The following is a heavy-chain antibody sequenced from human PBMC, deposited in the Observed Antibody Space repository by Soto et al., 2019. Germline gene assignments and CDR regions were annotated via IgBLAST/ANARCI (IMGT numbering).Heavy chain of an antibody. D-gene: IGHD2-2*01. V-gene: IGHV3-11*06. J-gene: IGHJ4*02. CDR3: ARGGRNHPSLNIDY. CDR2: ISMKRSTK. Sequence: QVELVESGGGLVKPGGSLRLSCAASGFTFSDHFMTWIRQSPGKGLEWVSYISMKRSTKNYADSVNGRFTISRDNAKNSLCLQMDNVRVEDTAVYYCARGGRNHPSLNIDYWGQGTLVTVSS. CDR1: GFTFSDHF.